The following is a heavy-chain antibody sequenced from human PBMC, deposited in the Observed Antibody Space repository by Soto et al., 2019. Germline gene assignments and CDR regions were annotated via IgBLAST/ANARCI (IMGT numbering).Heavy chain of an antibody. Sequence: EVQLVESGGVVVQPGGSLRLSCAASGFTFDDYTMHWVRQAPGQGLEWVSLMSWDGGSTYYADSVKGRFTISRDNSKNSLYLQMNSLRTEDTALYYGAKVSEVVGMWGYFDYWGQGTLVTVSS. V-gene: IGHV3-43*01. CDR3: AKVSEVVGMWGYFDY. CDR2: MSWDGGST. D-gene: IGHD2-21*01. CDR1: GFTFDDYT. J-gene: IGHJ4*02.